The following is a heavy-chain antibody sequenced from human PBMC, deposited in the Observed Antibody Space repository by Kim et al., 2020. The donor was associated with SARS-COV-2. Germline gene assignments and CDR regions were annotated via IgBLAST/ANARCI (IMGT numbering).Heavy chain of an antibody. CDR3: ARQNRSQVGAPEYFQH. CDR2: IYYSGRT. J-gene: IGHJ1*01. CDR1: GGSISSSSYY. V-gene: IGHV4-39*01. D-gene: IGHD1-26*01. Sequence: SETLSLTCTVSGGSISSSSYYWGWIRQPPGKGLEWIGSIYYSGRTYYNPSLKSRVTISVDTSKNQFSLKLSSVTAADTAVYYCARQNRSQVGAPEYFQHWGQGTLVTVSS.